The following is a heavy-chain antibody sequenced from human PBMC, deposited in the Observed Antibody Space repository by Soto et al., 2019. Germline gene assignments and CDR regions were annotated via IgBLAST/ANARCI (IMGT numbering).Heavy chain of an antibody. CDR3: ARDGDIVVVVDAGWFDP. CDR1: GYTFTSYG. D-gene: IGHD2-15*01. CDR2: ISAYNGNT. V-gene: IGHV1-18*01. Sequence: ASVKVSCKASGYTFTSYGISWVRQAPGQGLEWMGWISAYNGNTNYAQKLQGRVTMTTDTSTSTAYMELRSLRSDDTAVYYCARDGDIVVVVDAGWFDPWGQGTLVTVSS. J-gene: IGHJ5*02.